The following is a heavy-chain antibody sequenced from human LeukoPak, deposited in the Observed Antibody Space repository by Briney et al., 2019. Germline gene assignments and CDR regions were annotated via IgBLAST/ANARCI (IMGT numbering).Heavy chain of an antibody. CDR2: ISAYNGNT. V-gene: IGHV1-18*01. CDR3: ARGGNIVVVPAAAYNWFDP. D-gene: IGHD2-2*01. Sequence: ASVKVSCKASGYTFTSYGISWVRQAPGQGLEWMGWISAYNGNTNYAQKLKGRVTMTTDTSTSTAYMELRSLRSDDTAVYYCARGGNIVVVPAAAYNWFDPWGQGTLVTVSS. J-gene: IGHJ5*02. CDR1: GYTFTSYG.